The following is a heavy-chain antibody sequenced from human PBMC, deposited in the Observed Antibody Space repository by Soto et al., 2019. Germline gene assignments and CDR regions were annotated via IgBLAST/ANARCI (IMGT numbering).Heavy chain of an antibody. J-gene: IGHJ6*02. D-gene: IGHD5-18*01. V-gene: IGHV5-51*01. CDR3: ARHCNAMDYYYGMDV. Sequence: ESLKISCKGSGYSFTSYWIGWGRQMPGKGLEWMGIIYPGDSDTRYNPSFQGQVTIPADKSISTAYLQWSSLKASDTAMYYCARHCNAMDYYYGMDVWGQGTTVTVSS. CDR1: GYSFTSYW. CDR2: IYPGDSDT.